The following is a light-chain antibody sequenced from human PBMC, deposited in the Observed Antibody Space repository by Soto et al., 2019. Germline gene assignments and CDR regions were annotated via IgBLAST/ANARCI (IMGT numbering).Light chain of an antibody. CDR1: SSDVGGYNY. V-gene: IGLV2-8*01. J-gene: IGLJ1*01. Sequence: QSVLTQPPSASGSPGQSVTISCTGTSSDVGGYNYVSWYQQHPGKAPKLMIYEVSKRPSGVPDRFSGSKSGNTASLTVSGLQAEDEADYYCSSYAGSNKNVFGTGTKLIVL. CDR3: SSYAGSNKNV. CDR2: EVS.